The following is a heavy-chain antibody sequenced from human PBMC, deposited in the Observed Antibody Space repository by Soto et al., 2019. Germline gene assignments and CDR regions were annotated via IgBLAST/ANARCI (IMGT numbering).Heavy chain of an antibody. J-gene: IGHJ5*02. CDR2: IYYSGST. V-gene: IGHV4-61*01. Sequence: SETLSLTCTVSGGSVSSGSYYWSWIRQPPGKGLEWIGHIYYSGSTNYNPSLKSRVTISVDTSKNQFSLKLSSVTAADTAVYYCARDGRWFDPWGQGTLVTVSS. CDR3: ARDGRWFDP. CDR1: GGSVSSGSYY.